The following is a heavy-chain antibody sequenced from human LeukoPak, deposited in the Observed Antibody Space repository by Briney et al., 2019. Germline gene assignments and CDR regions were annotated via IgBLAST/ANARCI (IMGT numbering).Heavy chain of an antibody. CDR1: GFTFSSYA. Sequence: QPGGSLRLSCAASGFTFSSYAMHWVRQAPGKGLEWVAVISYDGSNKYYADSVKGRFTISRDNSKNTLYLQMNSLRAEDTAVYYCAREGGIDAFDIWGQGTMVTVSS. CDR3: AREGGIDAFDI. CDR2: ISYDGSNK. D-gene: IGHD1-26*01. J-gene: IGHJ3*02. V-gene: IGHV3-30-3*01.